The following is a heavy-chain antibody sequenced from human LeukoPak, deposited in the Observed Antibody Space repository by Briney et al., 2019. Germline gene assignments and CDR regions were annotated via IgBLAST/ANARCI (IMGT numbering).Heavy chain of an antibody. CDR3: ARGSHCSSTSCYSPRGNWFDP. J-gene: IGHJ5*02. V-gene: IGHV1-3*01. Sequence: EASVKVSCKASGYTFTSYAMHWVRQAPGQRLEWMGWINAGNGNTKYSQKFQGRVTITRDTSASTAYMELSSLRSEDTAVYHCARGSHCSSTSCYSPRGNWFDPWGQGTLVTVSS. CDR1: GYTFTSYA. CDR2: INAGNGNT. D-gene: IGHD2-2*02.